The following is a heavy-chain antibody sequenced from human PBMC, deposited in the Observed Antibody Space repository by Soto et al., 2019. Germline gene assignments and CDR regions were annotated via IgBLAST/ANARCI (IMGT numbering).Heavy chain of an antibody. V-gene: IGHV3-23*01. J-gene: IGHJ4*02. CDR1: GFTFSSYA. CDR3: ARYIRGPTVFYFDF. Sequence: PGGSLRLSCAASGFTFSSYAMTWVRQAPGKGLEWVSVITYNGDNTYYADSVKGRFTISRDNSKDTVQLQMNSLRAEDTAVYYCARYIRGPTVFYFDFWGPGVLVTVS. D-gene: IGHD5-18*01. CDR2: ITYNGDNT.